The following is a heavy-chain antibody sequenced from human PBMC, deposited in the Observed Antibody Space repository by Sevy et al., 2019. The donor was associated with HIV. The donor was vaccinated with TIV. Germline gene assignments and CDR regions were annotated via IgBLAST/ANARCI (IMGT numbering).Heavy chain of an antibody. CDR3: ARHKLLDFHYGMDV. V-gene: IGHV3-30-3*01. D-gene: IGHD1-1*01. J-gene: IGHJ6*02. CDR2: ISHDGNKE. CDR1: GFTFSAYA. Sequence: GGSLRLSCAASGFTFSAYAVHWVRQAPGKGLEWVAVISHDGNKEDYAQSVRGRFTLSRDNSKKTLFLQMNGLRTDDTGLYYCARHKLLDFHYGMDVWGQGTTVTVSS.